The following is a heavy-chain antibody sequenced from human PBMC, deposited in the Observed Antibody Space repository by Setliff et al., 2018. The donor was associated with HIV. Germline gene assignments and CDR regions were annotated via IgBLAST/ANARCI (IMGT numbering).Heavy chain of an antibody. CDR1: GFTFKHYY. CDR2: VDPADGET. CDR3: ARDSGSGWYGGDY. V-gene: IGHV1-69-2*01. J-gene: IGHJ4*02. D-gene: IGHD6-19*01. Sequence: ASVKVSCKASGFTFKHYYIYWVQQAPGKGLKWMGRVDPADGETIYAEQFKDRVTITADMSTHTAYMELSSLTSEDTAVYYCARDSGSGWYGGDYWGQGTLVTVSS.